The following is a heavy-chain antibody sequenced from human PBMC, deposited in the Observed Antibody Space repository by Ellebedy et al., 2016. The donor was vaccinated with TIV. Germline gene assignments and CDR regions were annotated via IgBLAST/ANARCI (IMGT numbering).Heavy chain of an antibody. D-gene: IGHD7-27*01. CDR3: ARHPPLGLA. Sequence: GGSLRLSXAASGFTFSSCWMSWVRQAPGKGLEWVANIKQDGSETHYVDSVKGRFTISRDNAKNSLYVQMTSLRAEDTGVYYCARHPPLGLAWGQGTLVTVSA. CDR1: GFTFSSCW. V-gene: IGHV3-7*01. J-gene: IGHJ5*02. CDR2: IKQDGSET.